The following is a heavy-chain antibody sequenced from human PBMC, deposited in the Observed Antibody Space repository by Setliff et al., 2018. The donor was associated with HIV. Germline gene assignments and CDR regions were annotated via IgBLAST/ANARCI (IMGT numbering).Heavy chain of an antibody. V-gene: IGHV4-61*09. J-gene: IGHJ4*02. CDR3: ARGGSGSPFDY. CDR2: IYTSGST. Sequence: PSETLSLTCTVSGGSISSASYYWSWIRQPAGKGLEWIGHIYTSGSTDYNPSLKSRVTISVDTSKNQFSLKLSSVTAADTAVYYCARGGSGSPFDYWGQGTLVTVSS. CDR1: GGSISSASYY. D-gene: IGHD1-26*01.